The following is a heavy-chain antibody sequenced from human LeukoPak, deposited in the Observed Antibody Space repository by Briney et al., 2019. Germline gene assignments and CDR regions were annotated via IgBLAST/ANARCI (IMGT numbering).Heavy chain of an antibody. Sequence: GGSLRLSCAASGFTFTSYSMNWVRQAPGKGLEWVSTISGGGGSTYYADSVKGRFTISRDNSKNTLYLQVNSLRAEDTAVYYCAKDGEVVPAAMAVDYWGQGTLVTVSS. CDR1: GFTFTSYS. D-gene: IGHD2-2*01. CDR2: ISGGGGST. J-gene: IGHJ4*02. CDR3: AKDGEVVPAAMAVDY. V-gene: IGHV3-23*01.